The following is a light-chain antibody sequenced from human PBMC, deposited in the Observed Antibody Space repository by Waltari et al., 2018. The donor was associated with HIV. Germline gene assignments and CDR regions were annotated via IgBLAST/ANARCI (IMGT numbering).Light chain of an antibody. V-gene: IGKV1-8*01. J-gene: IGKJ2*01. CDR1: PGISSY. CDR2: AAS. CDR3: QQYYSYPYT. Sequence: AIRMTQSPSSFSASTGDRVTITCRVSPGISSYLAWYQQKPGKAPKLLIYAASTLQSGVPSRFSGSGSGADFTLTISCLQSEDYATYYCQQYYSYPYTFGQGTKLEIK.